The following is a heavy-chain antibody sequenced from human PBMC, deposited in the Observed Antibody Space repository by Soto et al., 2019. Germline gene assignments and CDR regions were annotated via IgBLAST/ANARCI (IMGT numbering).Heavy chain of an antibody. D-gene: IGHD6-19*01. Sequence: QVQLVQSGAEVRKPGASVKVSCKTSGYTFTDYDINWVRQAPGQGLEWVGRMNPNSGRTVYAQKLEGRVTMTRDISISTAYMELSSLGYDDTAVYFCSTWGRNGWYTGFFWGQGTLVTVSS. V-gene: IGHV1-8*02. J-gene: IGHJ4*02. CDR3: STWGRNGWYTGFF. CDR1: GYTFTDYD. CDR2: MNPNSGRT.